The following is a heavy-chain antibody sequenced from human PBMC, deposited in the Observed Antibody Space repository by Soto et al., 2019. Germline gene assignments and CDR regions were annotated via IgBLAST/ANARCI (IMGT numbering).Heavy chain of an antibody. CDR3: ARAVGHCSSTSCYAVDYYYYMDV. J-gene: IGHJ6*03. Sequence: ASVKVSCKASGYTFTSYGISWVRQAPGQGLEWMGWISAYNGNTNYAQKLQGRVTMTTDTSTSTAYMELRSLRSVDTAVYYCARAVGHCSSTSCYAVDYYYYMDVWGKGTTVTVSS. CDR1: GYTFTSYG. D-gene: IGHD2-2*01. V-gene: IGHV1-18*01. CDR2: ISAYNGNT.